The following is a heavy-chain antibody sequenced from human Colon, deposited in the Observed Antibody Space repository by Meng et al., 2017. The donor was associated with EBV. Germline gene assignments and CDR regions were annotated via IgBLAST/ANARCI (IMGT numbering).Heavy chain of an antibody. CDR3: ARDLGVAATGTSYFDP. CDR1: GFTFSDYY. V-gene: IGHV3-11*01. Sequence: LVESGGGLVKPGGSLRLSCAASGFTFSDYYMNWIRQAPGKGLEWLSYISSSGSTINYADSVKGRFTISRDNAKNSLYLQMNSLRAEDTAVYYCARDLGVAATGTSYFDPWGQGTLVTVSS. D-gene: IGHD6-13*01. J-gene: IGHJ5*02. CDR2: ISSSGSTI.